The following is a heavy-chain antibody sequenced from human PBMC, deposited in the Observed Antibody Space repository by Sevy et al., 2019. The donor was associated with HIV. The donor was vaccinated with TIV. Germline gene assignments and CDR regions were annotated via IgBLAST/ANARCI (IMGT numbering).Heavy chain of an antibody. CDR1: YGPISAYY. CDR3: ARAPPVRSGDDSLNWFDP. CDR2: IHYSGST. D-gene: IGHD5-12*01. J-gene: IGHJ5*02. Sequence: SETLSLTCSVSYGPISAYYWNWIRQSPGKGPEWIGYIHYSGSTNYNPSFKSRVTMSLDTSKNQFSLQLNSVTAADTALYYCARAPPVRSGDDSLNWFDPWGRGTLVTVSS. V-gene: IGHV4-59*01.